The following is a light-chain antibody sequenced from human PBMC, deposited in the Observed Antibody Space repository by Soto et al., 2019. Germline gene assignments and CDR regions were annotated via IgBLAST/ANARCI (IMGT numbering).Light chain of an antibody. CDR3: QQRSNWPLT. CDR2: DAS. J-gene: IGKJ4*01. Sequence: EIVVTQSPATMSLSPGERATLSCRASQSVSSYLAWYQQTPGQAPRLLIYDASNTATGIPARFSGSGSGTDFTLTISSLEPEDFADYYCQQRSNWPLTFGVGTKVEIK. CDR1: QSVSSY. V-gene: IGKV3-11*01.